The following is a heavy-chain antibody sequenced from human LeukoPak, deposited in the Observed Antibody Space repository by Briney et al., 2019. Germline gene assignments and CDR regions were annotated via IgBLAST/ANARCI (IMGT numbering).Heavy chain of an antibody. CDR2: ISSSSSYI. D-gene: IGHD2-2*01. V-gene: IGHV3-21*06. Sequence: GGSLRLSCAASGFTFSSYSMNWVRQAPGKGLEWVSSISSSSSYIFYADSVKGRFTISRDNAKNSLYLQMNSLRAEDTAVYYCARHQLDAFDIWGQGTMVTVSS. J-gene: IGHJ3*02. CDR3: ARHQLDAFDI. CDR1: GFTFSSYS.